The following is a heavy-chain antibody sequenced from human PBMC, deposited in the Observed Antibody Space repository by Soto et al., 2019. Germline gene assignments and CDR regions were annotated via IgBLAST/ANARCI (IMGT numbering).Heavy chain of an antibody. CDR3: ARRVQYYGMDV. V-gene: IGHV4-39*01. CDR1: GGSISSSSYY. D-gene: IGHD3-10*01. J-gene: IGHJ6*02. CDR2: IYYSGST. Sequence: SETLSITCTVSGGSISSSSYYWGWIRQPPGKGLEWIGSIYYSGSTYYNPSLKSRVTISVDTSKNQFSLKLSSVTAADTAVYYCARRVQYYGMDVWGQGTTVTVSS.